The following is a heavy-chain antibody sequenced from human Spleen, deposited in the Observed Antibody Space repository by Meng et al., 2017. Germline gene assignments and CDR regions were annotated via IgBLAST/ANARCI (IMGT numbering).Heavy chain of an antibody. CDR2: INHSGST. D-gene: IGHD4-11*01. Sequence: VLPSQWRAALLQPADTLPLPRVVSCGSFSYYYWSWIRQPPGKGLEWIGEINHSGSTNYNPSLESRATISVDTSQNNLSLKLSSVTAADSAVYYCARGPTTMAHDFDYWGQGTLVTVSS. CDR1: CGSFSYYY. V-gene: IGHV4-34*01. J-gene: IGHJ4*02. CDR3: ARGPTTMAHDFDY.